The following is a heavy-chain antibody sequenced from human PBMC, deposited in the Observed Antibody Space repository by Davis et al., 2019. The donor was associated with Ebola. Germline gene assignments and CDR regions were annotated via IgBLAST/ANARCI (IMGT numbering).Heavy chain of an antibody. CDR1: GDSVSSNSAA. D-gene: IGHD6-19*01. J-gene: IGHJ6*02. CDR3: ASLRAVAHSSGYYYYGMDV. V-gene: IGHV6-1*01. Sequence: PSETLSLTCAISGDSVSSNSAAWNWIRQSPSRGLEWLGRTYYRSKWYNDYAVSVKSRITINPDTSKNQFSLQLNSVTPEDTAVYYCASLRAVAHSSGYYYYGMDVWGQGTTVTVSS. CDR2: TYYRSKWYN.